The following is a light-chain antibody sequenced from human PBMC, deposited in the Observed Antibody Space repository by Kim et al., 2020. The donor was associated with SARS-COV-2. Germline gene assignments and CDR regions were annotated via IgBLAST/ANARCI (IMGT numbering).Light chain of an antibody. CDR3: QQYYSTPWT. Sequence: DIVMTQSPDSLAVALGERATINCKSSQSVLYSSNNKSYLAWYQQKPGQPPKLLIYWASTRESGVPDRFSGSGSGTDFTLTISSLQAEDVAVYDCQQYYSTPWTFGQGAKVHIK. V-gene: IGKV4-1*01. J-gene: IGKJ1*01. CDR2: WAS. CDR1: QSVLYSSNNKSY.